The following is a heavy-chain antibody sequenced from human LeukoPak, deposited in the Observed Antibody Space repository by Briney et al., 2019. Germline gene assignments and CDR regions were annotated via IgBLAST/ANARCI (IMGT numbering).Heavy chain of an antibody. Sequence: PGGSLRLSCAASGFTFSSYSMNWVRQAPGKGLEWVSYISSSSSTIYYADSVKGQFTISRDNAKNSLYLQMNSLRAEDTAVYYCWSGASASYFDYWGQGTLVTVSS. V-gene: IGHV3-48*01. J-gene: IGHJ4*02. D-gene: IGHD4-17*01. CDR3: WSGASASYFDY. CDR1: GFTFSSYS. CDR2: ISSSSSTI.